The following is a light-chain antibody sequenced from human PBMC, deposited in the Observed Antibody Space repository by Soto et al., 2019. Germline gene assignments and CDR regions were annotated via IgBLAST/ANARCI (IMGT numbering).Light chain of an antibody. Sequence: DVVMTQSPLSLPVTPGEPASISCRSSQSLLHSDGYNHLDWFLQRPGQSPQVLIYLGSNRAPGVPDRFSGSGSGTDFTIIISRVERVDVRVYYCMQALQTPLTFGGGTKVEIK. CDR2: LGS. CDR3: MQALQTPLT. V-gene: IGKV2-28*01. J-gene: IGKJ4*01. CDR1: QSLLHSDGYNH.